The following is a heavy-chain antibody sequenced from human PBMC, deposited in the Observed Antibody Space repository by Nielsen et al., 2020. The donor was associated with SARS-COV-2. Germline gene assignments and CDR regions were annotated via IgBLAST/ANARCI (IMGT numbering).Heavy chain of an antibody. J-gene: IGHJ4*02. CDR2: IYYSGST. V-gene: IGHV4-31*03. Sequence: SETLSLTCTVSGGSISSGGYYWSWIRQHPGKGLEWIGYIYYSGSTYYNPSLKSRVTISVDTSKNQFSLKLSSVTAADTAVYYCARGHPEDIWSDLKYYFDYWGQGTLVTVSS. CDR3: ARGHPEDIWSDLKYYFDY. D-gene: IGHD3-3*01. CDR1: GGSISSGGYY.